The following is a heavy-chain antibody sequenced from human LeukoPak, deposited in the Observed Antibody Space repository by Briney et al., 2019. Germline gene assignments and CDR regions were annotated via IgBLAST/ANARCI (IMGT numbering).Heavy chain of an antibody. Sequence: GGSLRLSCAASGFTFSSYWMSWVRQAPGKGLEWVANIKQDGSEKYSVDSVKGRFTISRDNAKNSLYLQMNSLRAEDTAVYYCARDVALPTYRLSRFDYWGQGTLVTVSS. D-gene: IGHD4-11*01. V-gene: IGHV3-7*01. CDR1: GFTFSSYW. CDR3: ARDVALPTYRLSRFDY. J-gene: IGHJ4*02. CDR2: IKQDGSEK.